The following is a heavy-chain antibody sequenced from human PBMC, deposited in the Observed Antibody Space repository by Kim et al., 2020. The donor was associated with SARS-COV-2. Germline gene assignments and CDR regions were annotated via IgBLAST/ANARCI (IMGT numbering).Heavy chain of an antibody. CDR2: INHSGST. CDR1: GGSFSGYY. V-gene: IGHV4-34*01. J-gene: IGHJ4*02. D-gene: IGHD6-19*01. Sequence: SETLSLTCAVYGGSFSGYYWSWIRQPPGKGLEWIGEINHSGSTNYNPSLKSRVTISIDTSKNQFSLKLSSVSAADTAVYYCARGRGSGWNFAYFDYWGQGTLVTVSS. CDR3: ARGRGSGWNFAYFDY.